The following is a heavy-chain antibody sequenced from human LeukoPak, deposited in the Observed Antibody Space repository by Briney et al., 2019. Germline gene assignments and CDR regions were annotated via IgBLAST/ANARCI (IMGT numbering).Heavy chain of an antibody. CDR3: ARVLDTAGMSY. V-gene: IGHV3-33*01. D-gene: IGHD5-18*01. CDR2: IWHDGSRT. Sequence: QPGGSLRLSCTASGFSFSSSAMHWVRQTPGKGLEWVSIIWHDGSRTYYADSVKGRFTISRDNSKNTLYLQMNSLRAEDTAVYYCARVLDTAGMSYWGQGTLVTVSS. CDR1: GFSFSSSA. J-gene: IGHJ4*02.